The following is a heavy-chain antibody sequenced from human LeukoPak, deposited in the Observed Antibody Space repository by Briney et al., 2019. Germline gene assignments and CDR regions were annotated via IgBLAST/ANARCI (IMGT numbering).Heavy chain of an antibody. CDR2: IYYSGST. Sequence: PSETLSLTCTVSGGSISSGDYYWSWIRQPPGKGLEWIGYIYYSGSTYYNPSLKSRVTISVDMSKTQLSLKLSSVTAADTAVYYCARDVPYYGSGSYFDYWGQGTLVTVSS. CDR3: ARDVPYYGSGSYFDY. CDR1: GGSISSGDYY. V-gene: IGHV4-30-4*01. J-gene: IGHJ4*02. D-gene: IGHD3-10*01.